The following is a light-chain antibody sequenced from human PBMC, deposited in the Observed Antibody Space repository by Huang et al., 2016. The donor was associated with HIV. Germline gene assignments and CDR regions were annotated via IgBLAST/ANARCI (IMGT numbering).Light chain of an antibody. J-gene: IGKJ5*01. V-gene: IGKV3-15*01. CDR1: ESVSSS. CDR3: QQYNDWPPIT. Sequence: EIVMTQSPDTLSVFPGERVTLSCRASESVSSSLAWYQQKPGQAPRLLIYDASTRATGIPARFSGSGSGTEFTLTINSLLSEDFAVYYCQQYNDWPPITFGQGTRLDMK. CDR2: DAS.